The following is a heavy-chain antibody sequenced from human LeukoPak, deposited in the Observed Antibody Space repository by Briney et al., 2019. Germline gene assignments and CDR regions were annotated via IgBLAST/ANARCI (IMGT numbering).Heavy chain of an antibody. V-gene: IGHV4-30-4*01. CDR1: GGSISSGDYY. Sequence: SSETVSLTCTVSGGSISSGDYYWSWIRQPPGRGVEWMGYIYYSGSTYYNPSLKSRVTISVDTSKNQFSLKLSSVTAADTALYYCARAVDYNWFDPWGQGTLVTVSS. CDR2: IYYSGST. CDR3: ARAVDYNWFDP. J-gene: IGHJ5*02.